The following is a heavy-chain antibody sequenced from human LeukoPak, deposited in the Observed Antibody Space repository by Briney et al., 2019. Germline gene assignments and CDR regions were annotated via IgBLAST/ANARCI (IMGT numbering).Heavy chain of an antibody. V-gene: IGHV1-2*02. Sequence: ASVKVSCKASGYTFTGYYMHWVRQAPGQGLEWLGWINPNSGGTNYAQKFQGRVTMTRDTCISTAYMELSRLRSDDTAVYYCARPRVAATQGFDPWGQGTLVTVSS. J-gene: IGHJ5*02. D-gene: IGHD2-15*01. CDR2: INPNSGGT. CDR3: ARPRVAATQGFDP. CDR1: GYTFTGYY.